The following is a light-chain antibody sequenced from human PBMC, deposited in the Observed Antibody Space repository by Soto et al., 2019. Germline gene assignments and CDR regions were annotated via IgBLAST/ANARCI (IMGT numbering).Light chain of an antibody. J-gene: IGLJ2*01. CDR3: AAWDVSLVV. CDR1: SSNIGTNT. Sequence: LTQPPSASGTPGQRVTISCSGSSSNIGTNTVIWYQQLPGAAPKLLIYSDNQRPSGVPDRFAGSKSGTSASLAISGLQSEDEADYYCAAWDVSLVVFGGGTKVTVL. CDR2: SDN. V-gene: IGLV1-44*01.